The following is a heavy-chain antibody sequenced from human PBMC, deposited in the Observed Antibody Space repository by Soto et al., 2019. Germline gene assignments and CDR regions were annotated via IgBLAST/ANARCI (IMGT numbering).Heavy chain of an antibody. CDR1: GGSMSTYY. CDR3: ARPYSSGWYGAFDV. V-gene: IGHV4-59*01. J-gene: IGHJ3*01. CDR2: IYYSGST. Sequence: SETLSLTCSVFGGSMSTYYWSWIRQPPGKGLEWIGYIYYSGSTSINPSLKSRVTISVDTSKNEFSLRLKSVTAADTAVYYCARPYSSGWYGAFDVWGQGTVVTV. D-gene: IGHD6-19*01.